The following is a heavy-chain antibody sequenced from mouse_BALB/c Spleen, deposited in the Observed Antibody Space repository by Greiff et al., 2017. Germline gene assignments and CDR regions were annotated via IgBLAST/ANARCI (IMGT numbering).Heavy chain of an antibody. CDR1: GFAFSRYW. J-gene: IGHJ4*01. V-gene: IGHV4-1*02. CDR3: ARWLLRRAMDY. D-gene: IGHD2-3*01. Sequence: VQLQQSGGGLVQPGGSLKLSCAASGFAFSRYWMSWVRQAPGKGLEWIGEINPDSSTINYTPSLKDKFIISRDNAKNTLYLQMSKVRSEDTALYYCARWLLRRAMDYWGQGTSVTVSS. CDR2: INPDSSTI.